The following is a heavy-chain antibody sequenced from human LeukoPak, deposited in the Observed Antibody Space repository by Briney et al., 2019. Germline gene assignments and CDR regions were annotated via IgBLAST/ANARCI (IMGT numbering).Heavy chain of an antibody. CDR2: IIPILGIA. D-gene: IGHD2-2*01. CDR1: GGTFSRYT. V-gene: IGHV1-69*02. J-gene: IGHJ3*02. CDR3: ASVVPAAIDDAFDI. Sequence: SVKVSCKASGGTFSRYTISWVRQAPGQGLEWMGRIIPILGIANYAQKFQGRVTITADKSTSTAYMELSSLRSEDTAVYYCASVVPAAIDDAFDIWGQGTMVTVSS.